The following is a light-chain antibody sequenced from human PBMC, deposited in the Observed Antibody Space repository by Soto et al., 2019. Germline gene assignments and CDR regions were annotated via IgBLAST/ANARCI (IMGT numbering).Light chain of an antibody. CDR3: QQRSNWPPWT. J-gene: IGKJ1*01. Sequence: EIVLTQSPGTLSLSPGERATLSCRASKSVSSYLAWYQQKPGQAPRLLIYDASNRATGILASFSGSGSGTDFTLTIISLEPEDFAVYYCQQRSNWPPWTFGHGTKVDIK. CDR2: DAS. CDR1: KSVSSY. V-gene: IGKV3-11*01.